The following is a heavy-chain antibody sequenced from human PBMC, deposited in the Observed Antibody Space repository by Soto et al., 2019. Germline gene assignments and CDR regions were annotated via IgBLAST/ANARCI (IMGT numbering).Heavy chain of an antibody. D-gene: IGHD3-3*01. Sequence: ASVKVSCKASGYTFTSYDINWVRQATGQGLEWMGWMNPNSGNTGYAQKFQGRVTMTRNTSISTAYMELSSLRSEDTAVYYCARVGIPGLRFLEWLGPDYYYYMDVWGKGTTVTVSS. V-gene: IGHV1-8*01. J-gene: IGHJ6*03. CDR3: ARVGIPGLRFLEWLGPDYYYYMDV. CDR1: GYTFTSYD. CDR2: MNPNSGNT.